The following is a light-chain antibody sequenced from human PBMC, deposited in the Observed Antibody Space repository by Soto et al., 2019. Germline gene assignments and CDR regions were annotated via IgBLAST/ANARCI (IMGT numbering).Light chain of an antibody. CDR1: QSVRSNY. CDR2: GTS. Sequence: EIVLTQSPGTLSLSPGERATLSCRASQSVRSNYLAWYQHKPGQAPRLLVYGTSNRAAGIPDRFSGSGSGTDFTLTISRVEPEDFAVYYCQQYGGSPSSTFGQGTKLEMK. CDR3: QQYGGSPSST. V-gene: IGKV3-20*01. J-gene: IGKJ2*01.